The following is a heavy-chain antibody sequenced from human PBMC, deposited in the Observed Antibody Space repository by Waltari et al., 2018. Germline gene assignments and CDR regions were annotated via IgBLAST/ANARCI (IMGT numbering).Heavy chain of an antibody. CDR1: GEPISDDVSRWTS. Sequence: QVHLQESGPGLVKPTHTLSLTCTVPGEPISDDVSRWTSWTWIRQSAGKGLEWTGHISSSGAVDYNPSLSSRVTISLDTPKSHFTLKLTSVTAADTAVYYCANRGVGNYFKSFRLWSPGTLVTVSS. V-gene: IGHV4-61*02. CDR3: ANRGVGNYFKSFRL. CDR2: ISSSGAV. J-gene: IGHJ1*01. D-gene: IGHD1-7*01.